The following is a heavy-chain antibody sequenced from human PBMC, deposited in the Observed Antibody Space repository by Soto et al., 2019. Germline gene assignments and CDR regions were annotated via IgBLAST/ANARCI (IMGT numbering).Heavy chain of an antibody. CDR2: IYYSGST. J-gene: IGHJ4*02. CDR3: ARGHSSGSFDY. CDR1: GGSMSSYY. D-gene: IGHD3-22*01. V-gene: IGHV4-59*01. Sequence: SETLSLTCTVSGGSMSSYYWSWIRQPPGKGLEWIGYIYYSGSTNYNPSLKSRVTISVDTSKNQFSLKLSSVTAADTAVYYCARGHSSGSFDYWGQGTLVTVSS.